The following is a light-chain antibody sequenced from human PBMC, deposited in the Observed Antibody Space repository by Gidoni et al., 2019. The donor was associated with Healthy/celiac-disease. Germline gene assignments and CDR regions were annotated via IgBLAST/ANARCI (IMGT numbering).Light chain of an antibody. CDR2: WAS. CDR1: QSVLYSSNNKNY. V-gene: IGKV4-1*01. CDR3: QQYYSTPWT. J-gene: IGKJ1*01. Sequence: DIVMTQSPDSLAVSLGERATLNCKSSQSVLYSSNNKNYLAWYQQKPGQPPKLLIYWASTRESGVPARFSGSFSGTDFTLTISSLQAEDVAVYYCQQYYSTPWTFGQGTKVEIK.